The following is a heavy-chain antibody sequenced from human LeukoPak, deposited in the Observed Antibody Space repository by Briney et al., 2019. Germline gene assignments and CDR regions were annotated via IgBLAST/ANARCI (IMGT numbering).Heavy chain of an antibody. CDR1: GFTISNNA. J-gene: IGHJ6*02. D-gene: IGHD3-3*01. V-gene: IGHV3-21*01. CDR3: AREGDDFWSGYAPYYYYGMDV. Sequence: GGSLRLSCAASGFTISNNAMSWVRQAPGKGLEWVSSISSSSSYIYYADSVKGRFTISRDNAKNSLYLQMNSLRAEDTAVYYCAREGDDFWSGYAPYYYYGMDVWGQGTTVTVSS. CDR2: ISSSSSYI.